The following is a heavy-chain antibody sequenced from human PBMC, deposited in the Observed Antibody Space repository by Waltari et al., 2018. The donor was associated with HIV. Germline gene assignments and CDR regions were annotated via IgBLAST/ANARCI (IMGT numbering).Heavy chain of an antibody. Sequence: EVQLVESGGGLVQPGRSLRLSCAASGFTFDDYAMPWVRQAPGKGREGVSGISWNSGSIGYADSVKGRFTSSRDNAKNALYLQKNSLSAEDTALYYCAKDLAPYGSHGWSLDYWGQGTLVTVSS. J-gene: IGHJ4*02. V-gene: IGHV3-9*01. CDR1: GFTFDDYA. D-gene: IGHD6-19*01. CDR3: AKDLAPYGSHGWSLDY. CDR2: ISWNSGSI.